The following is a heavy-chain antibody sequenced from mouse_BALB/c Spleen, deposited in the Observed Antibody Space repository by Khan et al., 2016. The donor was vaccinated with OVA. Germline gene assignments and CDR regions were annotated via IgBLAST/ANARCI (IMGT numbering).Heavy chain of an antibody. CDR3: TRTDYEAMDY. CDR1: GFNITDYY. Sequence: VQLQQSGAELVRPGALVKLSCKASGFNITDYYIHWVKQRPEQGLEWIGWIDPENGNTISDPKFQGKASITADTSSNTAYLQLSSLTSEDTAVYYCTRTDYEAMDYWGQGTSVTVSS. V-gene: IGHV14-1*02. J-gene: IGHJ4*01. D-gene: IGHD2-4*01. CDR2: IDPENGNT.